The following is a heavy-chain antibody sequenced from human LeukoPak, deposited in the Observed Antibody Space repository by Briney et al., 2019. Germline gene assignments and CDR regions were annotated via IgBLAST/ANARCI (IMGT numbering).Heavy chain of an antibody. CDR1: GGSISSSSYY. Sequence: PSETLSLTCTVSGGSISSSSYYWGWIRQPPGKGLEWIGSIYYSGSTYYNPSLKSRVTISVDTSKNQFSLKLSSVTAADTAVYYCAKDGYSYGYDFYYFDYWGQGTLVTVSS. V-gene: IGHV4-39*02. CDR3: AKDGYSYGYDFYYFDY. J-gene: IGHJ4*02. CDR2: IYYSGST. D-gene: IGHD5-18*01.